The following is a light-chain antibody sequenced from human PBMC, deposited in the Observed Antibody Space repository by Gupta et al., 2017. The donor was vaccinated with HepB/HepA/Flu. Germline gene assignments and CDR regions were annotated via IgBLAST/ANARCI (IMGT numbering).Light chain of an antibody. CDR2: EVS. Sequence: QSALTQPPSVSGSPGQSVPISCTGISSDVGSYNRVSWYQQSPGTAPKLMIYEVSNRPSGVPDRFSGSNSGNTASLTISGLQAEDEADYYCSSYTSSSIVNFGGGTKLTVL. J-gene: IGLJ2*01. V-gene: IGLV2-18*02. CDR3: SSYTSSSIVN. CDR1: SSDVGSYNR.